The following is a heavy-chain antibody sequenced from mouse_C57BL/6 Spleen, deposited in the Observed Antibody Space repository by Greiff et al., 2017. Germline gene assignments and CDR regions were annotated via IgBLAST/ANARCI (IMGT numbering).Heavy chain of an antibody. J-gene: IGHJ4*01. V-gene: IGHV1-22*01. Sequence: VQLQQSGPELVKPGASVKMSCKASGYTFTDYNMHWVKQSHGKSLEWIGYINPNNGGTSYNQKFKGKDQLNINKSSSTAYMELRSLTSEESAVYYCARGRNDYDGWYAMDYWGQGTSVTVSS. CDR2: INPNNGGT. D-gene: IGHD2-4*01. CDR3: ARGRNDYDGWYAMDY. CDR1: GYTFTDYN.